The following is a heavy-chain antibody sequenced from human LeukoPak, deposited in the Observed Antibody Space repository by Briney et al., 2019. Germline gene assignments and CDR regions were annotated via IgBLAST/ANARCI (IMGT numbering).Heavy chain of an antibody. CDR1: GYTFTSYG. V-gene: IGHV1-18*01. CDR3: ARSPRYNWNRDAFDI. CDR2: ISAYNGNT. J-gene: IGHJ3*02. Sequence: GASVKVSCKASGYTFTSYGISWVRQAPGQGLEWMGWISAYNGNTNYAQKLQGRVTMTTDTSTSTAYMELRSLRSDDTAVYYCARSPRYNWNRDAFDIWGQGTMVTVSS. D-gene: IGHD1-20*01.